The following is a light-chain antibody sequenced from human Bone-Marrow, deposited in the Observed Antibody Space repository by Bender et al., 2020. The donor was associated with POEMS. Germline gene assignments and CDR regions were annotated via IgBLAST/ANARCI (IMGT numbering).Light chain of an antibody. Sequence: SYVLTQPSSVAVAPGQTATITCGGKSIGQRAVQWYQQKPGQAPVMVVFDDRDRPDGIPVRFSGSISGSTATLTISGVDAGDEADYYCQVWDTTVDPQGVFGGGTKLTVL. CDR2: DDR. CDR1: SIGQRA. V-gene: IGLV3-21*02. CDR3: QVWDTTVDPQGV. J-gene: IGLJ3*02.